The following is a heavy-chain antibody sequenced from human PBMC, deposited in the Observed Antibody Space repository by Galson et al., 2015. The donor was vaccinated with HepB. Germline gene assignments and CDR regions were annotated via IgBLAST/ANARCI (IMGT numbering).Heavy chain of an antibody. CDR3: AHRVSWFGTHEAFDI. J-gene: IGHJ3*02. Sequence: PALVKPPQTLTLTCTFSGFSLSTSGVGVGWIRQPPGKALEWLALIYWDDDKRYSPSLKSRLTITKDTSKNQVVLTMTNMDPVDTATYYCAHRVSWFGTHEAFDIWGQGTMVTVSS. CDR2: IYWDDDK. V-gene: IGHV2-5*02. CDR1: GFSLSTSGVG. D-gene: IGHD3-10*01.